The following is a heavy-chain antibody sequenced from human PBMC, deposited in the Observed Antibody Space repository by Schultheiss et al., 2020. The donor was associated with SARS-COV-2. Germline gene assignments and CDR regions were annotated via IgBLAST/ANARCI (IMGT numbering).Heavy chain of an antibody. J-gene: IGHJ3*02. V-gene: IGHV3-30-3*01. CDR2: ISYDGSNN. D-gene: IGHD6-19*01. Sequence: GGSLRLSCAASGFTFSSYAMHWVRQAPGKGLEWVAVISYDGSNNYYADSVKGRFTISRDNSKNTLYLQMNSLRAEDTAVYYCARVSSEWGSGWYAFDIWGQGTMVTVSS. CDR3: ARVSSEWGSGWYAFDI. CDR1: GFTFSSYA.